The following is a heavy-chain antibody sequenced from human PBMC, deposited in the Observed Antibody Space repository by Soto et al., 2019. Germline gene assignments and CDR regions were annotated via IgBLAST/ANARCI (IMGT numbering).Heavy chain of an antibody. CDR1: GYTFTGYY. CDR2: INPNSGGT. V-gene: IGHV1-2*02. CDR3: ARGAAAAGFLYFDY. D-gene: IGHD6-13*01. J-gene: IGHJ4*02. Sequence: ASAKVSCKASGYTFTGYYMHWVRQAPGQGLEWMGWINPNSGGTNYAQKFQGRVTMTRDTSISTAYMELSRLRSDDTAVYYCARGAAAAGFLYFDYWGQGTLVTVSS.